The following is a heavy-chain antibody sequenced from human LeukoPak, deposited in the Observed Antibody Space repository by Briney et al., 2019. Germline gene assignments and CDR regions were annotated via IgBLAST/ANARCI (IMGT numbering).Heavy chain of an antibody. V-gene: IGHV1-69*13. CDR1: GGTFSSYA. CDR3: ARIKPIAAAGPGGGNWFDP. J-gene: IGHJ5*02. CDR2: IIPIFGTA. Sequence: SVKVSCKASGGTFSSYAISWVRQAPGQGLEWMGGIIPIFGTANYAQKFQGRVTITADESTSTAYMELSSLRSENTAVYYCARIKPIAAAGPGGGNWFDPWGQGTLVTVSS. D-gene: IGHD6-13*01.